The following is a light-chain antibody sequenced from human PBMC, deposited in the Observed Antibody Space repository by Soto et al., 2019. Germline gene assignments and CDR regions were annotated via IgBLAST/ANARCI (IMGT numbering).Light chain of an antibody. CDR2: KAS. V-gene: IGKV1-5*03. CDR1: QSIRSW. Sequence: DIQMTQSPSTLSASVGDRVTITCRASQSIRSWVAWYQQKPGKAPKLLIYKASSLESGVPSRFSGSGSGTEFTLTIRSLQPDDFAPYYCQQYNSYFGQGTKLEIK. J-gene: IGKJ2*01. CDR3: QQYNSY.